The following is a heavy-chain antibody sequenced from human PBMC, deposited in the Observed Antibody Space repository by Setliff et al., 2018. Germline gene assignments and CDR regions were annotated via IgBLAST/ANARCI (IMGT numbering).Heavy chain of an antibody. CDR3: AKDTLGYCSGGSCYGDDY. V-gene: IGHV3-23*01. J-gene: IGHJ4*02. CDR2: ITGSGGGT. CDR1: RFTFSVYV. Sequence: PGGSLRLSCTASRFTFSVYVMAWVRQAPGKGLEWVSSITGSGGGTYYADSVKGRFIVSRDNSKNTLYLQMNNLRAEDTAVYYCAKDTLGYCSGGSCYGDDYWGQGTLVTVSS. D-gene: IGHD2-15*01.